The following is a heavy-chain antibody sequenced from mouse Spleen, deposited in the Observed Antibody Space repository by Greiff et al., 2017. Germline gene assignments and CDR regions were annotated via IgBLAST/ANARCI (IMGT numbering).Heavy chain of an antibody. D-gene: IGHD4-1*01. Sequence: EVNLVESGGGLVQPKGSLKLSCAASGFSFNTYAMNWVRQAPGKGLEWVARIRSKSNNYATYYADSVKDRFTISRDDSESMLYLQMNNLKTEDTAMYYCVRHKLGAYYFDYWGQGTTLTVSS. J-gene: IGHJ2*01. V-gene: IGHV10-1*01. CDR3: VRHKLGAYYFDY. CDR2: IRSKSNNYAT. CDR1: GFSFNTYA.